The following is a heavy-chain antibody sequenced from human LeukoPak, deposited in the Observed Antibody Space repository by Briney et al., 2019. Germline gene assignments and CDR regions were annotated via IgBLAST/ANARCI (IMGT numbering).Heavy chain of an antibody. J-gene: IGHJ4*02. V-gene: IGHV4-34*01. Sequence: TSETLSLTCAVYGGSFSGYYWSWIRQPPGKGLEWIGEINHSGSTNYNPSLKSRVTISVDTSKNQFSLKLSSVTAADTAVYYCARGHGSSYLDYWGQGTLVTVSS. CDR1: GGSFSGYY. CDR3: ARGHGSSYLDY. CDR2: INHSGST. D-gene: IGHD6-13*01.